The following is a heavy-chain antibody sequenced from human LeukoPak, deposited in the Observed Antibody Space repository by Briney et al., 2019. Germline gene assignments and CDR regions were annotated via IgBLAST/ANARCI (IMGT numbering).Heavy chain of an antibody. J-gene: IGHJ1*01. CDR1: GFTFSTYW. V-gene: IGHV3-74*01. D-gene: IGHD3-22*01. Sequence: GGSLRLSCAASGFTFSTYWMHWVRQAPGKGLGWVSRIKSDGSTNYADSVKGRFTISRDNAKNTVSLKMNCLRPEDTGVYYCARAPSEICGYYPEYFRHWGQGTLVTVSS. CDR2: IKSDGST. CDR3: ARAPSEICGYYPEYFRH.